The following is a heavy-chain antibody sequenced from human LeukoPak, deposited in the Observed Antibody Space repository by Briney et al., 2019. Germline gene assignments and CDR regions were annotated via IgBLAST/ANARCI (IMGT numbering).Heavy chain of an antibody. J-gene: IGHJ4*02. CDR1: GFTFSSYS. CDR2: ISSSSSYI. CDR3: AKDSRVAAAGTTPYYFDY. V-gene: IGHV3-21*04. Sequence: GGSLRLSCAASGFTFSSYSMNWVRQAPGKGLEWVSSISSSSSYIYYADSVKGRFTISRDNAKNSLYLQMNSLRAEDMALYYCAKDSRVAAAGTTPYYFDYWGQGTLVTVSS. D-gene: IGHD6-13*01.